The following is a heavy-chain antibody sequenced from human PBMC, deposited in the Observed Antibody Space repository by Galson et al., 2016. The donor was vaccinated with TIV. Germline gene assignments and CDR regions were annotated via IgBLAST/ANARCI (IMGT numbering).Heavy chain of an antibody. CDR3: VRSGTYYYDSSGDN. J-gene: IGHJ4*02. V-gene: IGHV1-69*06. CDR1: GGTFRSYV. CDR2: IISISGTA. Sequence: SVKVSCKASGGTFRSYVVTWVRQAPGQGLEWMGGIISISGTANYAQKFQGRLTITADKSTGTTYMELSSLRSEDTAVYYCVRSGTYYYDSSGDNWGQGTLVTVSS. D-gene: IGHD3-22*01.